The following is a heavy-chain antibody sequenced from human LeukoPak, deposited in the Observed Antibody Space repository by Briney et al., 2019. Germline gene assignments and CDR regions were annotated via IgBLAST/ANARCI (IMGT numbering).Heavy chain of an antibody. D-gene: IGHD5-24*01. CDR3: ASSHGYKWGGYFDY. V-gene: IGHV1-69*05. J-gene: IGHJ4*02. Sequence: SVKVSCKASGGTFSSYAISWVRQAPGQGLEWMGGIIPIFGTANYAQKFQGRVTITTDESTSTAYMELSSLRSEDTAVYYCASSHGYKWGGYFDYWGQGTLVTVSS. CDR2: IIPIFGTA. CDR1: GGTFSSYA.